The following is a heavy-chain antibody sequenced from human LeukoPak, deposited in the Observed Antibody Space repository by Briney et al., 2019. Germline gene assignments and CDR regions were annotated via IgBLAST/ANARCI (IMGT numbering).Heavy chain of an antibody. Sequence: SETLSLTCTVSGGSISSSSYYWGWIRQPPGKGLEWIGSIYYSGSTYYNPSLKSRVTISVDTSKNQFSLKLSSVTAADTAVYYCARVERNGYSHGWGVFAFWGQGTLVTVSS. D-gene: IGHD5-18*01. J-gene: IGHJ4*02. CDR2: IYYSGST. CDR1: GGSISSSSYY. CDR3: ARVERNGYSHGWGVFAF. V-gene: IGHV4-39*07.